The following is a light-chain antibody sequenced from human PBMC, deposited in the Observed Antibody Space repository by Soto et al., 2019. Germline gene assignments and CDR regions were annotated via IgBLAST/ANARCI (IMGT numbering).Light chain of an antibody. V-gene: IGKV3-20*01. Sequence: EIVLTQSPGTLSLSPGERATLSCRASQSISSNHLAWYQHKPGQAHRLLIYAASTRAAGIPDRVGSSGSRPAFTHTSSRLEPDDFAVYFGQQYGGSPTFTFGPGTKVDIK. J-gene: IGKJ3*01. CDR2: AAS. CDR1: QSISSNH. CDR3: QQYGGSPTFT.